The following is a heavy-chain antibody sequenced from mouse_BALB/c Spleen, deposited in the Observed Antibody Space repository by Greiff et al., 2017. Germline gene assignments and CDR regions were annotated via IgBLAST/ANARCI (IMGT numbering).Heavy chain of an antibody. D-gene: IGHD2-1*01. CDR3: TLGKRPFAY. J-gene: IGHJ3*01. Sequence: QVQLQQSGAELVKPGASVKLSCKASGYTFTSYYMYWVKQRPGQGLEWIGEINPSNGGTNFNEKFKSKATLTVDKSPSTAYMQLSSLTSEDSAVYYCTLGKRPFAYWGQGTLVTVSA. V-gene: IGHV1S81*02. CDR1: GYTFTSYY. CDR2: INPSNGGT.